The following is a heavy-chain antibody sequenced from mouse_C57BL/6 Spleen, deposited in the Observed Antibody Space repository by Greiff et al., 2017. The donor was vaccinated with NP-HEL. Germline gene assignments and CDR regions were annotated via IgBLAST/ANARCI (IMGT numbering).Heavy chain of an antibody. CDR3: ARQGGYLYAMDY. J-gene: IGHJ4*01. Sequence: EVHLVESGGDLVKPGGSLKLSCAASGFTFSSYGMSWVRQTPDKRLEWVATISSGGSYTYYPDSVKGRFTISRDNAKNTLYLQMSSLKSEDTAMYYCARQGGYLYAMDYWGQGTSVTVSS. CDR2: ISSGGSYT. CDR1: GFTFSSYG. D-gene: IGHD3-1*01. V-gene: IGHV5-6*01.